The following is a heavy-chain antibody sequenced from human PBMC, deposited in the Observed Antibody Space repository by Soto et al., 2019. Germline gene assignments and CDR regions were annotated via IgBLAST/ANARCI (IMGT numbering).Heavy chain of an antibody. Sequence: SLRLSCAASGFTFDDYAMHWVRQAPGKGLEWVSGISWNSGSIGYADSVKGRFTISRDNAKNSLYLQMNSLRAEDTALYYCAKDMGSGWYDGMDVWGQGTTVTVSS. D-gene: IGHD6-19*01. V-gene: IGHV3-9*01. CDR1: GFTFDDYA. CDR3: AKDMGSGWYDGMDV. CDR2: ISWNSGSI. J-gene: IGHJ6*02.